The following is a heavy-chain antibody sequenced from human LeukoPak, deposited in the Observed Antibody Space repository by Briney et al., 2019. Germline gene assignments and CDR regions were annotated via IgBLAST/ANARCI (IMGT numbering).Heavy chain of an antibody. CDR1: GGSIRSYY. J-gene: IGHJ4*02. Sequence: PSETLSLTCTVSGGSIRSYYWSWIRQPPGKGLEWIGYIYNSGSTNYNPSLKSRVTILLDTSKNQSSLKLSSVTAADTAVYYCARGISAYSSSRWGQGTLVTVSS. CDR2: IYNSGST. D-gene: IGHD6-19*01. V-gene: IGHV4-59*01. CDR3: ARGISAYSSSR.